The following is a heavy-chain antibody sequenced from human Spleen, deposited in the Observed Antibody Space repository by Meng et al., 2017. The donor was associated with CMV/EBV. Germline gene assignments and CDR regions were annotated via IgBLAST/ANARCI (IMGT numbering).Heavy chain of an antibody. Sequence: LSLTCAASGFTFSDYYMSWVRQAPGKGLEWVSYISSSSTIYYADSVKGRFTISRDNAKNSLYLQMNSLRAEDTAVYYCASSGAHWGQGTLVTVSS. V-gene: IGHV3-69-1*01. J-gene: IGHJ4*02. CDR1: GFTFSDYY. CDR2: ISSSSTI. CDR3: ASSGAH.